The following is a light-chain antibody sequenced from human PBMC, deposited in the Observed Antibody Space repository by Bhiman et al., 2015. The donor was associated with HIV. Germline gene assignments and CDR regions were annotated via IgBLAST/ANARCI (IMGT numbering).Light chain of an antibody. CDR2: ENN. V-gene: IGLV1-51*02. J-gene: IGLJ2*01. CDR1: SSNIGNNY. Sequence: QSVLTQPPSVSAAPGQKVTIFCSGSSSNIGNNYVSWYQQLPGTAPKLLIYENNKRPSGIPDRFSASKSGTSATLGITGLQTGDEADYYCATWDSSLSAEVFGGGTKLTVL. CDR3: ATWDSSLSAEV.